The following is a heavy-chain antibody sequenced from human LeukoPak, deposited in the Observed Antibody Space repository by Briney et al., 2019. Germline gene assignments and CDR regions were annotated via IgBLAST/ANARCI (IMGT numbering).Heavy chain of an antibody. CDR1: GDTLSELT. V-gene: IGHV1-24*01. D-gene: IGHD3-10*01. CDR3: AAGGIYSLLDY. CDR2: FDPGAGEI. Sequence: ASVKVSCKVSGDTLSELTMHWVRQAPGKGLEWMGGFDPGAGEILYAQQFQGRVTMTEDTSTDTAYMELTSLRSDDSGVYFCAAGGIYSLLDYWGQGTLVTVS. J-gene: IGHJ4*02.